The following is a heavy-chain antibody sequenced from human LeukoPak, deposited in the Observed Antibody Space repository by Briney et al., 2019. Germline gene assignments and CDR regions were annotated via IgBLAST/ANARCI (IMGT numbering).Heavy chain of an antibody. CDR3: TGNYYGSGSYADFDY. Sequence: GGSLRLSCAASGFTFSGSALHWVRQASGKGLEWVGRIRSTANGNANAYSASVKGRFTISRDDSEKKPYLQMDCLKTEATAVYYCTGNYYGSGSYADFDYWGEGALVTVSS. CDR2: IRSTANGNAN. CDR1: GFTFSGSA. V-gene: IGHV3-73*01. J-gene: IGHJ4*02. D-gene: IGHD3-10*01.